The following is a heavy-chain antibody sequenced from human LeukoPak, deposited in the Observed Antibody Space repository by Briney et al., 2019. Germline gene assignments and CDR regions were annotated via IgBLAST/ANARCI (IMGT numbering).Heavy chain of an antibody. D-gene: IGHD3-3*01. V-gene: IGHV3-15*01. CDR1: GFTFSNAW. CDR2: IKSKTDGGTT. CDR3: LREWSPTYYYYMDV. Sequence: GGSLRLSCAASGFTFSNAWMSWVRQAPGKGLEWVGRIKSKTDGGTTDYAAPVKGRFTISRDDSKNTLYLQMNSLKTEDTAVYYCLREWSPTYYYYMDVWGKGTTVTVSS. J-gene: IGHJ6*03.